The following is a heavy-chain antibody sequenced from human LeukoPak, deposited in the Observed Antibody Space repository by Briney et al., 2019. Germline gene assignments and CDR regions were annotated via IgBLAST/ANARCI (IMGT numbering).Heavy chain of an antibody. CDR1: GVSVNSGSYY. J-gene: IGHJ4*02. Sequence: SETLSLTCTVSGVSVNSGSYYWSWIRQPPGKGLEWIGYIYYSGSTNYNPSLKSRVTISVDTSKNQFSLKLSSVTAADTAVYYCARERAPTFSRLGELPPYYFDYWGQGTLVTVSS. CDR2: IYYSGST. V-gene: IGHV4-61*01. CDR3: ARERAPTFSRLGELPPYYFDY. D-gene: IGHD3-16*01.